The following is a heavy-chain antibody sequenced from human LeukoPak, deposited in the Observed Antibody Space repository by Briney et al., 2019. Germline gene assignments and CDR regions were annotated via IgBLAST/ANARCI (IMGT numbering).Heavy chain of an antibody. CDR1: GYTFTSYG. Sequence: ASVKVSCKASGYTFTSYGISWVRQAPGQGLEWMGWISAYNGNTSYAQKLQGRVTMTTDTSTSTAYMELRSLRSDDTAVYYCARDRGYCSGGSCYQNRRIDYWGQGTLVTVSS. CDR2: ISAYNGNT. CDR3: ARDRGYCSGGSCYQNRRIDY. V-gene: IGHV1-18*01. D-gene: IGHD2-15*01. J-gene: IGHJ4*02.